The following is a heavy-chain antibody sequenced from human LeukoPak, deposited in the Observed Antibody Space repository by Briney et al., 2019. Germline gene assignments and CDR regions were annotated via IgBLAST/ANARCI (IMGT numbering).Heavy chain of an antibody. CDR1: GGSINGYY. CDR2: IYYTGST. J-gene: IGHJ5*02. Sequence: SETLSLTCTVSGGSINGYYWSWIRQSPGKGLESLGYIYYTGSTNYNPSLKSRVTISVDTSKNQFSLKLSSVTAADTAVYYCARQGDYYDSSGYLWGQGTLVTVSS. V-gene: IGHV4-59*01. CDR3: ARQGDYYDSSGYL. D-gene: IGHD3-22*01.